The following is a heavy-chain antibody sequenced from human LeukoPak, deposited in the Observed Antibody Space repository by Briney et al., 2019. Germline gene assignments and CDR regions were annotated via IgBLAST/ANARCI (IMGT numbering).Heavy chain of an antibody. V-gene: IGHV3-48*02. D-gene: IGHD3-9*01. CDR1: GFTFSAYS. CDR2: ISSSSSTI. CDR3: ARAYYDILTGYNY. J-gene: IGHJ4*02. Sequence: RTGGSLRLSCAASGFTFSAYSMSWVRQAPGKGLEWVSYISSSSSTIYYADSVKGRFTISRDNAKNSLYLQMNSLRDEDTAAYYCARAYYDILTGYNYWGQGTLVTVSS.